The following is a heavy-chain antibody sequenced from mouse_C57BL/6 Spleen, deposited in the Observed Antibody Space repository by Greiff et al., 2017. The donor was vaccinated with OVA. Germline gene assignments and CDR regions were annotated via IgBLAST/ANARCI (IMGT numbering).Heavy chain of an antibody. V-gene: IGHV5-6*01. CDR3: AREGIYYDGSSSMDY. CDR1: GFTFSSYG. Sequence: EVQVVESGGDLVKPGGSLKLSCAASGFTFSSYGMSWVRQTPDKRLEWVATISSGGSYTYYPDSVKGRFTISRDTAKNTLYLQMSSLKSEDTAMYYCAREGIYYDGSSSMDYWGQGTSVTVSS. CDR2: ISSGGSYT. J-gene: IGHJ4*01. D-gene: IGHD1-1*01.